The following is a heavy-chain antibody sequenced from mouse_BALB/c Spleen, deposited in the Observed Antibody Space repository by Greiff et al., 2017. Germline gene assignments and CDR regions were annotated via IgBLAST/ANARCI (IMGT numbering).Heavy chain of an antibody. D-gene: IGHD2-4*01. CDR2: IDPANGNT. CDR3: AREDYDAWFAY. J-gene: IGHJ3*01. CDR1: GFTIKDTY. V-gene: IGHV14-3*02. Sequence: VQLQQSGAELVKPGASVKLSCTASGFTIKDTYMHWVKQRPEQGLEWIGRIDPANGNTKYDPKFPGKATITADTSSNTAYLQVSSLTTEDTAVYYCAREDYDAWFAYWGQGTLVTVSA.